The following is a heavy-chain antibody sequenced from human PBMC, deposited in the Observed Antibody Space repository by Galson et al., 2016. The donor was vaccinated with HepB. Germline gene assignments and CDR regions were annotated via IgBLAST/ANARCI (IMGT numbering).Heavy chain of an antibody. D-gene: IGHD3-3*01. CDR2: LYYTGRA. Sequence: SETLSLTCTVSDGSFTSGTYYWGWIRQPPGKGLEWIGSLYYTGRAYYNPSLTSRVSTSVDTSKNQFSLKLSSVTAADTAVYYCARQPDYDFWSGDYVVGYFDFWGQGTLVTVFS. J-gene: IGHJ4*02. CDR3: ARQPDYDFWSGDYVVGYFDF. V-gene: IGHV4-39*01. CDR1: DGSFTSGTYY.